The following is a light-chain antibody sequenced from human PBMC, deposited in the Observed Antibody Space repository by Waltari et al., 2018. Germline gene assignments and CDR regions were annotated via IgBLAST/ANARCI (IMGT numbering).Light chain of an antibody. CDR1: NIGRYS. CDR2: DDS. J-gene: IGLJ3*02. Sequence: SYVLTQSPSVSVAPGKTARITCGGNNIGRYSVHWYKQRPDQAPVLVVHDDSDRHSGIPGRLSGSNAGNTATLTITRVEAGDEADYYCQVWDSNSDQRVFGGGTKLTVL. V-gene: IGLV3-21*03. CDR3: QVWDSNSDQRV.